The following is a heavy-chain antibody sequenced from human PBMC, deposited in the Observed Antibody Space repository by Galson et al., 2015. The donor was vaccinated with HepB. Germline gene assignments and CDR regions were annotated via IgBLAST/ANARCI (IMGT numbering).Heavy chain of an antibody. CDR1: GGTFSSYA. Sequence: SVKVSCKASGGTFSSYAISWVRQAPGQGLEWMGWISAYNGNTNYAQKLQGRVTMTTDTSTSTAYMELRSLRSDDTAVYYCARVKGRPKYYYGMDVWGQGTTVTVSS. CDR3: ARVKGRPKYYYGMDV. V-gene: IGHV1-18*01. CDR2: ISAYNGNT. J-gene: IGHJ6*02.